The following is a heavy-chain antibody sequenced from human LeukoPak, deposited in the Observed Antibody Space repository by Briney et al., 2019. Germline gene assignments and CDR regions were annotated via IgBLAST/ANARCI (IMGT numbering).Heavy chain of an antibody. CDR2: IYYSGGT. Sequence: PSETPSLTCTVSGGSISSYYWSWIRQPPGKGLEWIGYIYYSGGTNYNPSLKSRVTISVDTSKNQFSPKLSSVTAADTAVYYCARQPIVGASDAFDIWGQGTMVTVSS. V-gene: IGHV4-59*08. CDR1: GGSISSYY. D-gene: IGHD1-26*01. J-gene: IGHJ3*02. CDR3: ARQPIVGASDAFDI.